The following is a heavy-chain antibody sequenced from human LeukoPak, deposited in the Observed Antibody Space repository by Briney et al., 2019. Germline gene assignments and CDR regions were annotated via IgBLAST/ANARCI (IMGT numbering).Heavy chain of an antibody. J-gene: IGHJ6*03. CDR1: GVSITNYY. CDR3: ARAGYYDFWSGYYTDAGNYYYMDV. V-gene: IGHV4-4*07. CDR2: IYTSGST. Sequence: SETLSLTCTVSGVSITNYYWAWIRQPAGKGLEWIGRIYTSGSTNYNPSLKSRVTISVDTSKNQFSLKLSSVTAADTAVYYCARAGYYDFWSGYYTDAGNYYYMDVWGKGTTVTVSS. D-gene: IGHD3-3*01.